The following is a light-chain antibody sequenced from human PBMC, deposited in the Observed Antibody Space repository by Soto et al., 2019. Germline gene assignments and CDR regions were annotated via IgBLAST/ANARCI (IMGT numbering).Light chain of an antibody. CDR3: QQSYSTLVT. CDR1: QSISSY. CDR2: TAS. Sequence: DIQMTQSPSSLSASVGDRVTITCRASQSISSYLNWYQQKPGKAPKLLIYTASSLEGGVPSRISGSGSGTDFTLTISSLQPEDSATYYCQQSYSTLVTFGPGTKVDIK. V-gene: IGKV1-39*01. J-gene: IGKJ3*01.